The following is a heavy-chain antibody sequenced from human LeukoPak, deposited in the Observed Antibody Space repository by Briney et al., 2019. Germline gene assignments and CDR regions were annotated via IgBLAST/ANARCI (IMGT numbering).Heavy chain of an antibody. Sequence: VSRIRSDGSSTTYAASVKGRFTISRDNAKNTLYLQMNSLRAEDTAVYYCARGGAGSSWYGLWGQGTLVTVSS. CDR2: IRSDGSST. CDR3: ARGGAGSSWYGL. V-gene: IGHV3-74*01. D-gene: IGHD6-13*01. J-gene: IGHJ5*02.